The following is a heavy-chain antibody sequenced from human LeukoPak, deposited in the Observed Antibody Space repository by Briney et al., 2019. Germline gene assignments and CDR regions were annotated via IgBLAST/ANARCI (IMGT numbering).Heavy chain of an antibody. D-gene: IGHD4-17*01. CDR3: ARSTLSTVTTPFDY. V-gene: IGHV4-4*07. Sequence: SETLSLTCTVSGGSISSYYWSWIRQPAGKGLEWIGRIYTSGSTNYNPSLKSRVTMSVDTSKNQFSLKLSCVTAADTAVYYCARSTLSTVTTPFDYWGQGTLVTVSS. CDR1: GGSISSYY. J-gene: IGHJ4*02. CDR2: IYTSGST.